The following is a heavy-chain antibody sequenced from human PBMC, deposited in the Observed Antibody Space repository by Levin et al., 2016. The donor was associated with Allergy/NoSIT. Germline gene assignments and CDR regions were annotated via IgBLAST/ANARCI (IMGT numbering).Heavy chain of an antibody. Sequence: VRQMPGKGLEWVAVISYDGSNKYYADSVKGRFTISRDNSKNTLYLQMNSLRAEDTAVYYCARDTRNQGIYYYYYGMDVWGQGTTVTVSS. D-gene: IGHD1-1*01. V-gene: IGHV3-30-3*01. CDR3: ARDTRNQGIYYYYYGMDV. CDR2: ISYDGSNK. J-gene: IGHJ6*02.